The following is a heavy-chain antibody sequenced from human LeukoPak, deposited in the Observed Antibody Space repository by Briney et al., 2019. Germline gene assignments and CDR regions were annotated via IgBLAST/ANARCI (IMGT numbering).Heavy chain of an antibody. CDR3: ASQRGPVIYSGSPGAFDI. Sequence: GASVKVACKASGGTFSSYAISWVRQAPGQGLEWMGGIIPIFGTANYAQEFQGRVTITTDEYTSTAYMELSSLRSEDTAVYYCASQRGPVIYSGSPGAFDIWGQGTMVTVSS. CDR1: GGTFSSYA. V-gene: IGHV1-69*05. D-gene: IGHD1-26*01. CDR2: IIPIFGTA. J-gene: IGHJ3*02.